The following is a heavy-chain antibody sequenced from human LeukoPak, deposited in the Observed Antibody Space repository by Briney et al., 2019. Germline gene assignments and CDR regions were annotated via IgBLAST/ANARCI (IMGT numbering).Heavy chain of an antibody. Sequence: ASVKISCKASGYTFTGYYMHWVRQAPGQGLEWMGWINPNSGGTNYAQKFQGRVTMTRDTSISTAYMELSRLRSDDTAVYYCASQYSSGPSPPDYWGQGTLVTVSS. J-gene: IGHJ4*02. V-gene: IGHV1-2*02. CDR1: GYTFTGYY. D-gene: IGHD6-19*01. CDR3: ASQYSSGPSPPDY. CDR2: INPNSGGT.